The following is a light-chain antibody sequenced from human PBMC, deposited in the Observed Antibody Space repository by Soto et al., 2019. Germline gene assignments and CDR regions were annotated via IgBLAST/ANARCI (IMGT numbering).Light chain of an antibody. V-gene: IGKV1-8*01. CDR3: QQYYSYPWT. CDR2: AAS. J-gene: IGKJ1*01. CDR1: QGISSY. Sequence: AIRMTQSPSSLSASTGDRVTITCRASQGISSYLAWYQQKPGKAPKLLIYAASTLQSGVPSRFSGSGSGTDFTLTISCLQYEDFATYYCQQYYSYPWTFGQGNKVDIK.